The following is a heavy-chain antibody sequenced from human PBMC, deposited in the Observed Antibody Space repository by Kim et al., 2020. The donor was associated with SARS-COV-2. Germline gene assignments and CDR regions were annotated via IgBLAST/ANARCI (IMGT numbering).Heavy chain of an antibody. Sequence: GGSLRLSCVASGFTFDDYGMSWVRQTPGKGLEWVSGINWNGVTTAYAVSVKGRFTISRDNAKNSLYLQMNSLRGEDTALYYCARDNWGFGFTYFYFMDVWGKGTTVTVSS. CDR2: INWNGVTT. CDR3: ARDNWGFGFTYFYFMDV. CDR1: GFTFDDYG. J-gene: IGHJ6*03. D-gene: IGHD7-27*01. V-gene: IGHV3-20*04.